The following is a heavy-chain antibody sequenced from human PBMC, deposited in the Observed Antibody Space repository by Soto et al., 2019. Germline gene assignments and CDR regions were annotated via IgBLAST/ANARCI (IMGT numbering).Heavy chain of an antibody. Sequence: QVQLVESGGGVVQPGRSLRLSCAASGFTFSSYGMHWVRQAPGKGLAWVAVIWYDGSNKYYADSVKGRFTISRDNSKNTLYLQMNSLRAEDTAVYYCARDNAIHFDYWGQGTLVTVSS. CDR3: ARDNAIHFDY. CDR1: GFTFSSYG. V-gene: IGHV3-33*01. J-gene: IGHJ4*02. D-gene: IGHD2-2*01. CDR2: IWYDGSNK.